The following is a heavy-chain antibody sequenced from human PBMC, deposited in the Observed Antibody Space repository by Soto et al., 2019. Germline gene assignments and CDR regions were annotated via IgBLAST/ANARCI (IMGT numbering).Heavy chain of an antibody. CDR3: AKSLYDSSGYQPLGF. CDR1: GFTFSSYV. CDR2: ISGSSVMT. D-gene: IGHD3-22*01. Sequence: GSLRLAGAASGFTFSSYVMTWVRQAPGKGLEWVSGISGSSVMTYYADSVKGRFTISRDNSKNTLYLQMNSLRAEDTAVYYCAKSLYDSSGYQPLGFWGQGTLVTVSS. V-gene: IGHV3-23*01. J-gene: IGHJ4*02.